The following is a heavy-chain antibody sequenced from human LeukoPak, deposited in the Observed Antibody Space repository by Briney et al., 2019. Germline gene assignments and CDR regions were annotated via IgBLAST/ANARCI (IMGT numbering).Heavy chain of an antibody. D-gene: IGHD5-18*01. V-gene: IGHV4-61*01. J-gene: IGHJ4*02. Sequence: SETLSLTCTVSGGSVSSGSYYWSWIRQPPGKGLEWIGYIYYSGSTNYNPSLKSRVTISVDTSKNQFSLKLSSVTAADTAVYYCARQPDTAMEYYFDYWGQGTLVTVSS. CDR2: IYYSGST. CDR1: GGSVSSGSYY. CDR3: ARQPDTAMEYYFDY.